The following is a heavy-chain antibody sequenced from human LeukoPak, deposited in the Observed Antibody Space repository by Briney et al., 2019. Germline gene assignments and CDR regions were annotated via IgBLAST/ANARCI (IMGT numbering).Heavy chain of an antibody. CDR1: GYTFSGHY. CDR2: FNPNSGDT. J-gene: IGHJ4*02. V-gene: IGHV1-8*02. CDR3: ARGYYYDTRD. D-gene: IGHD3-22*01. Sequence: GASVKVSCKASGYTFSGHYIHWVRQAPGQGLEWMGWFNPNSGDTDYAQKFQGRVTMTRNTSISTAYMELSSLRSEDTAVYYCARGYYYDTRDWGQGTLVTVSS.